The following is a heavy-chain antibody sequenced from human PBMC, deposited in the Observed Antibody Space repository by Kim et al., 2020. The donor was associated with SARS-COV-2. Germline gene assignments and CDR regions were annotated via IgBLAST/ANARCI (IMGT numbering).Heavy chain of an antibody. CDR3: AKPRPHWYFEL. CDR2: IGDVAGDG. V-gene: IGHV3-23*01. D-gene: IGHD6-6*01. J-gene: IGHJ2*01. Sequence: GGSLRLSCAASGFTFFNSEMCWVRQAPGKGLEWVSAIGDVAGDGTYVDSVKGRFTISRDNSNNILYLQMSSLRAEDTAIYYCAKPRPHWYFELWGRGTLVTVSS. CDR1: GFTFFNSE.